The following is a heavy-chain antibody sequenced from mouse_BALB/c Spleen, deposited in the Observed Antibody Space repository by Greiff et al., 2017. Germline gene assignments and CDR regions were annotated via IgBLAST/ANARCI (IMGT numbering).Heavy chain of an antibody. D-gene: IGHD4-1*01. J-gene: IGHJ2*01. V-gene: IGHV14-3*02. CDR1: GFNIKDYY. Sequence: VQLQQSGAELVRSGASVKLSCTASGFNIKDYYMHWVKQRPEQGLEWIGRIDPANGNTKYDPKFQGKATITADTSSNTAYLQLSSLTSEDTAVYYCARTGYYFDYWGQGTTLTVSS. CDR3: ARTGYYFDY. CDR2: IDPANGNT.